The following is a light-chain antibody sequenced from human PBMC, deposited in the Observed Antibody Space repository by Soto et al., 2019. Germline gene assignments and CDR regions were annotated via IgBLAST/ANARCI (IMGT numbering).Light chain of an antibody. CDR2: DAS. Sequence: EIVMTQSPATLSVSPGEGATLSCKASQNVYNNLAWYQQRPGQPPRLLIYDASTRATGISARFSGSGYGTEFTLTISSLQSEDFAVYFSQQCTHWPLTFGGGTKVDIK. CDR3: QQCTHWPLT. CDR1: QNVYNN. J-gene: IGKJ4*01. V-gene: IGKV3-15*01.